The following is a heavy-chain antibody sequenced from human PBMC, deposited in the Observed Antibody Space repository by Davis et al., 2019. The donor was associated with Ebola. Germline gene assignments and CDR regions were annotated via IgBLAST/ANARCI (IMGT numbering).Heavy chain of an antibody. Sequence: SETLSLTCTVSGGSISSSNWWSWVRQPPGKGLEWIGEIYHSGSTYYNPSLKSRVTLSVDPSKNQFSLKLSSVTAADTAVYYCARHRGGFRGPYYYYGMDVWGQGTTVTVSS. V-gene: IGHV4-4*02. CDR1: GGSISSSNW. CDR3: ARHRGGFRGPYYYYGMDV. J-gene: IGHJ6*02. D-gene: IGHD3-10*01. CDR2: IYHSGST.